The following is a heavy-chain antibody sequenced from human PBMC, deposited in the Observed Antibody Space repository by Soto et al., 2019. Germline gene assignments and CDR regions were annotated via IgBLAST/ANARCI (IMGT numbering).Heavy chain of an antibody. CDR3: ARFGLLRYFDRGNFDY. CDR1: GGSFSGYY. Sequence: SETLSLTCAVYGGSFSGYYWSWIRQPPGKGLEWIGEINHSGSTNYNPPLKSRVTISVDTSKNQFSLKLSSVTAADTAVYYCARFGLLRYFDRGNFDYWGQGTLVTVSS. J-gene: IGHJ4*02. D-gene: IGHD3-9*01. CDR2: INHSGST. V-gene: IGHV4-34*01.